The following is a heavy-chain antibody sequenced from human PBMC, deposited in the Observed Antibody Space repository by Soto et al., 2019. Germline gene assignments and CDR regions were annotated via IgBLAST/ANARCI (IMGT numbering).Heavy chain of an antibody. Sequence: PGGSLRLSCSASGFTFSSYEMNWVRQAPGKGLEWVSYISGSGRTIYYADSVKGRFTVSRDDAQNSVYLQMDSLRAEDTAVYYCARDLLHYDFWSGYSAYFYYGMDVWGPGTTVTVSS. CDR1: GFTFSSYE. D-gene: IGHD3-3*01. CDR2: ISGSGRTI. CDR3: ARDLLHYDFWSGYSAYFYYGMDV. V-gene: IGHV3-48*03. J-gene: IGHJ6*02.